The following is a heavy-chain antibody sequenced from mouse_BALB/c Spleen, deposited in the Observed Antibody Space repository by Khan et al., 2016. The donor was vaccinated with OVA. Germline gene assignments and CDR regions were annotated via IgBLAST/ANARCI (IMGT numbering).Heavy chain of an antibody. J-gene: IGHJ4*01. CDR1: GFSLTTSA. V-gene: IGHV2-9*02. CDR3: ARDDGGGNDAMGY. CDR2: IWAGGST. D-gene: IGHD2-1*01. Sequence: QVQLKESGPGLVAPSQSLSITCPVSGFSLTTSAIHWVRQPPGKGLEWLGVIWAGGSTNYNSALSSRPSISQDNSQSQVLVKMTSLQTVDTAMYYCARDDGGGNDAMGYWGQGTSVTVSS.